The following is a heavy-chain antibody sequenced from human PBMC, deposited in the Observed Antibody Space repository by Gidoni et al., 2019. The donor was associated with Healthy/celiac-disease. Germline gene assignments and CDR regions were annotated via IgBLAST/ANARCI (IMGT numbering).Heavy chain of an antibody. V-gene: IGHV4-31*03. Sequence: QVQLQESGPGLVKPSQTLSLTCTVSGGSISSGGYYWSWIRQHPGKGLEWIWYIYYSGSTYYNPSLKSRVTISVDTTKNQFSLKLSSVTAADTAVYYCARSGWSGYYTGLFDYWGQGTLVTVSS. CDR1: GGSISSGGYY. D-gene: IGHD3-3*01. CDR2: IYYSGST. J-gene: IGHJ4*02. CDR3: ARSGWSGYYTGLFDY.